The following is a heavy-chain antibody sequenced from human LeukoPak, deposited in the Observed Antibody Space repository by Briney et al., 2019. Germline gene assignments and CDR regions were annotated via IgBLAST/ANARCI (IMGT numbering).Heavy chain of an antibody. CDR3: ARDGVYSSGWDFDY. Sequence: GGSLRLSCAASGFTVSRNYMTWVRQAPGKGLEWVSVVYSNNSTYYADSVKGRFTISRDNAKNSLYLQMNSLRAEDTAVYYCARDGVYSSGWDFDYWGQGTLVTVSS. CDR2: VYSNNST. J-gene: IGHJ4*02. CDR1: GFTVSRNY. V-gene: IGHV3-53*01. D-gene: IGHD6-19*01.